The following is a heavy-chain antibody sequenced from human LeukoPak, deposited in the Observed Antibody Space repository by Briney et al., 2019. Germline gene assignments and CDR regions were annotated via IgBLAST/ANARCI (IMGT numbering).Heavy chain of an antibody. V-gene: IGHV1-69*13. CDR2: IIPIFGTA. CDR3: ASLLDYGDSYYFDY. D-gene: IGHD4-17*01. Sequence: ASVKVSCKASGGTFSSYAISWVRQAPGQGLEWMGGIIPIFGTANYAQKFQGRVTIIADESTSTAYMELSSLRSEDTAVYYCASLLDYGDSYYFDYWGQGTLVTVSS. J-gene: IGHJ4*02. CDR1: GGTFSSYA.